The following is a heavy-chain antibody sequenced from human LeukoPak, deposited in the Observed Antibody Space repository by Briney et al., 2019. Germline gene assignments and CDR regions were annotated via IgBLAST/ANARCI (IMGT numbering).Heavy chain of an antibody. CDR3: ARGLGRSSGYSYGYFDY. D-gene: IGHD5-18*01. V-gene: IGHV3-33*01. CDR1: GFTFSSYG. J-gene: IGHJ4*02. Sequence: GGSLRLSCAASGFTFSSYGMHWVRQAPGKGLEWVAVIWYDGSNKYYADSVKGRFTISRDNSKNTLYLQMNSLRAEDTAVYYCARGLGRSSGYSYGYFDYWGQGTLVTVSS. CDR2: IWYDGSNK.